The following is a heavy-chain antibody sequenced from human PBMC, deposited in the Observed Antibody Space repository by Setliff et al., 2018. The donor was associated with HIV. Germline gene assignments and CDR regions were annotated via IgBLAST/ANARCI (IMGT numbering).Heavy chain of an antibody. CDR3: ARGRRGYSYDFDVFDI. CDR2: MNPNSGNT. V-gene: IGHV1-8*02. Sequence: GASVMVSCKASGYTFISYDINWVRQATGQGLEWMGWMNPNSGNTGYAQKLQGRVTMTRNTPISTGYMEMSSLRSEDPAVYYCARGRRGYSYDFDVFDIWGQGTMVTVSS. D-gene: IGHD5-18*01. J-gene: IGHJ3*02. CDR1: GYTFISYD.